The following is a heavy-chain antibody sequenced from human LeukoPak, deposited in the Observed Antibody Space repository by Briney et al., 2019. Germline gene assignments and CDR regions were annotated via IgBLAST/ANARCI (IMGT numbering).Heavy chain of an antibody. Sequence: GESLKISCKASGYSFTSYWIGWVRVRQMPGTGPAWMGIIYPYDSDTKYSPSFEGQVTISADKSTSTVSLEWSSLKASDSAMYFCARVDFGSGSYPTTWGQGTLVSVSS. D-gene: IGHD3-10*01. J-gene: IGHJ5*02. CDR2: IYPYDSDT. V-gene: IGHV5-51*01. CDR3: ARVDFGSGSYPTT. CDR1: GYSFTSYW.